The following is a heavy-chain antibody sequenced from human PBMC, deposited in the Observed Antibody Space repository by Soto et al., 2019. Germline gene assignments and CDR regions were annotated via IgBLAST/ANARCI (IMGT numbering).Heavy chain of an antibody. D-gene: IGHD1-26*01. CDR3: ARVLLGYYYYYGMDV. CDR1: GGTFSSYA. V-gene: IGHV1-69*01. J-gene: IGHJ6*02. CDR2: IIPIFGTA. Sequence: QVQLVQSGAEVKKPGSSVKVSCKASGGTFSSYAISWVRQAPGQGLEWMGGIIPIFGTANYAQKFQGRVKITADEYTSTAYMEMSSLRSEDTAVYYCARVLLGYYYYYGMDVWGQGTTVTVSS.